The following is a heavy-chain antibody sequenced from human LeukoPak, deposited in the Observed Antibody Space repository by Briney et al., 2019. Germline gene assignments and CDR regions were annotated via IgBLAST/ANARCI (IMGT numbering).Heavy chain of an antibody. Sequence: PGGSLRLSCAASGFTFSSYWMSWVRQAPGKGLEWVANIKQDGSEKYYVDSVKGRFTISRDNAKNSLYLQMNSLRAEDTAVYYCARGHEGVYYDFWSGYAEYFQHWARAPWSPSPQ. CDR2: IKQDGSEK. V-gene: IGHV3-7*01. CDR3: ARGHEGVYYDFWSGYAEYFQH. D-gene: IGHD3-3*01. J-gene: IGHJ1*01. CDR1: GFTFSSYW.